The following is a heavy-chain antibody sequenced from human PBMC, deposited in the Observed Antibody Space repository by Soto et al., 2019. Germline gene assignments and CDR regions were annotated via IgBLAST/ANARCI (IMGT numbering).Heavy chain of an antibody. CDR1: GYTFTRYN. V-gene: IGHV1-46*01. Sequence: QAQLVQSGAEVKKPGASANISCKASGYTFTRYNIHWVRQAAGQGLEWMGIIDTRGGSADYTQRFQGRVTMTRYTSTGTVYMELSSLGSEDTAVYYCARDLPRDLVRGSFDIWGQGTMVTVSS. D-gene: IGHD3-10*01. CDR3: ARDLPRDLVRGSFDI. CDR2: IDTRGGSA. J-gene: IGHJ3*02.